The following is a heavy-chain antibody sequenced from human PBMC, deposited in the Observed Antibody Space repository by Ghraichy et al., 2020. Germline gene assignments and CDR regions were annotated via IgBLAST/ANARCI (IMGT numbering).Heavy chain of an antibody. CDR1: GFTFSSYA. V-gene: IGHV3-23*01. J-gene: IGHJ3*02. CDR2: ISGGASIT. CDR3: AKEIRRGWYVLNPTAFDI. D-gene: IGHD6-19*01. Sequence: GGSLRLSCAVSGFTFSSYAMTWVRQAPGKGLEWVSGISGGASITDYADSVKGRFTISSDNSKNTLYLQMTSLRTEDTAVYYCAKEIRRGWYVLNPTAFDIWGQGTMVAVSS.